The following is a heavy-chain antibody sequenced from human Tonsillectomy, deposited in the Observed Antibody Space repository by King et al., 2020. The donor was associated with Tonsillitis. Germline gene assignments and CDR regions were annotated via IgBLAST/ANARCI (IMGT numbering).Heavy chain of an antibody. J-gene: IGHJ2*01. CDR2: ISYDGSNK. V-gene: IGHV3-30-3*01. D-gene: IGHD2-2*01. Sequence: QLVQSGGGVVQPGRSLRLSCAASGFTFSSYALHWVRQAPAKGLEWVAVISYDGSNKHYADSVKGRFTISRDNSKNMLYLQMNSLRAEDTAVYYCARGVSLVYSTSSNWYFDLWGRGTLVTVSS. CDR1: GFTFSSYA. CDR3: ARGVSLVYSTSSNWYFDL.